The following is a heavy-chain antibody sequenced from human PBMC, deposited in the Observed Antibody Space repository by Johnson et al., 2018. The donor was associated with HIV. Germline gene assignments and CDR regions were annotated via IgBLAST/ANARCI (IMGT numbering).Heavy chain of an antibody. D-gene: IGHD2/OR15-2a*01. V-gene: IGHV3-66*02. CDR3: AKNSAAFDI. Sequence: VQLVESGGGLVQPGGSLRLSCAASGFTVSSNYMSWVRQAPGKGLEWVSTVSDGAGNTYYADSVKGRFTISRDNSKNTLYLQMNSLRAEDTAVYYCAKNSAAFDIWGQGTMVTVSS. CDR2: SDGAGNT. CDR1: GFTVSSNY. J-gene: IGHJ3*02.